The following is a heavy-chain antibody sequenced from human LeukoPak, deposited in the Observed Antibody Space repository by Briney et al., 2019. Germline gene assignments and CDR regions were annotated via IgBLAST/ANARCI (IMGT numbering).Heavy chain of an antibody. CDR2: INHSGST. CDR1: GGSFSGYY. Sequence: SETLSLTCAVYGGSFSGYYWSWIRQPPGKGLEWIGEINHSGSTNYNPSLKSRVTISVDTSKNQFSLRLSSVTAADTAVYYCARGWIHLDYWGQGTLVTVSS. V-gene: IGHV4-34*01. CDR3: ARGWIHLDY. J-gene: IGHJ4*02. D-gene: IGHD5-18*01.